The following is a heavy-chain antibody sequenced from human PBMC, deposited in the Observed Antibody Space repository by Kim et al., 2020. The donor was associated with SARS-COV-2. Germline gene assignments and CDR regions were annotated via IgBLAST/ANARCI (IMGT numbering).Heavy chain of an antibody. CDR2: ITDSGYST. V-gene: IGHV3-23*01. D-gene: IGHD3-16*01. CDR1: GFTFSSYG. CDR3: ASLKADY. Sequence: GLSLILSFSSSGFTFSSYGMTWVRQAPGHGLECVSSITDSGYSTWHADSVKGRFTISRDNSKNTLYLQMNSLRAEDTAIYYCASLKADYWGQGSLVTVSS. J-gene: IGHJ4*02.